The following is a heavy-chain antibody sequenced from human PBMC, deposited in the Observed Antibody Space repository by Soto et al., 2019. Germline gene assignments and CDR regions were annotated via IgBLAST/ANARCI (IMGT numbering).Heavy chain of an antibody. D-gene: IGHD3-16*01. CDR3: ARAFAGFGAYWYFDL. CDR2: GYHSVSI. V-gene: IGHV4-59*01. J-gene: IGHJ2*01. Sequence: PSETLSLTCTVSGGSITDYYWSWIRQPPGKALEWIGYGYHSVSIHYNPSLTTRVTISVDTSENQFSLRLSSVTAADTAVYYCARAFAGFGAYWYFDLWGRGTLVTVSS. CDR1: GGSITDYY.